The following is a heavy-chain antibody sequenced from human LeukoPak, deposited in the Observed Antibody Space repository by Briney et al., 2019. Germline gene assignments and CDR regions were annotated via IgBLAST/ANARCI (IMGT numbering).Heavy chain of an antibody. Sequence: GGSLRLSCAASGFTFSSYAMSWVRQAPGKGLEWVSAISGSGGSTYYADSVKGRFTISRDKTKNTLYLQMNSLRAEDTALYYCAKERRRDDVLTGSFSDWGQGTLVTVSS. CDR2: ISGSGGST. CDR3: AKERRRDDVLTGSFSD. J-gene: IGHJ4*02. V-gene: IGHV3-23*01. D-gene: IGHD3-9*01. CDR1: GFTFSSYA.